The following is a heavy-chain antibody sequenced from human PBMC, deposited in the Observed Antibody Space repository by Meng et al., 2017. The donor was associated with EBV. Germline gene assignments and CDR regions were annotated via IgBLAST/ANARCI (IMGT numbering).Heavy chain of an antibody. CDR1: GGSTSSGGYY. CDR3: ARENRNSIAAAGTYYYYGMDV. CDR2: IYYSGST. V-gene: IGHV4-30-4*01. J-gene: IGHJ6*02. Sequence: QVQLQESGPGLVKPSQTLSRTCAVSGGSTSSGGYYWSWIRQPPGKGLEWIGYIYYSGSTYYNPSLKSRVTISVDTSKNQFSLKLSSVTAADTAVYYCARENRNSIAAAGTYYYYGMDVWGQGTPGTVS. D-gene: IGHD6-13*01.